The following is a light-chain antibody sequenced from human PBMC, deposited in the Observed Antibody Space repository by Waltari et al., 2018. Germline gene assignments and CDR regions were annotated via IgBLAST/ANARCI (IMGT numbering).Light chain of an antibody. V-gene: IGLV3-21*01. CDR3: QVWDTSRDNVV. CDR1: NIGTKN. CDR2: YDT. J-gene: IGLJ2*01. Sequence: SYVLTQSPSVSVAPGKTAKISCGGSNIGTKNAHWYQQRPGQAPVLVTYYDTDRPSGIPDRFSGSNSGNTATLTISGVEVGDEADYYCQVWDTSRDNVVFGGGTKLTVL.